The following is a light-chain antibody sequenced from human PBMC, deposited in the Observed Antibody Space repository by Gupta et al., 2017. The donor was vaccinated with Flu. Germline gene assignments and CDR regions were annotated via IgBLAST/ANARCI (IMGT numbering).Light chain of an antibody. V-gene: IGKV1-39*01. CDR1: QSMSSY. Sequence: DIQMTQSPSSLSASVGDRVTITCRTSQSMSSYLNWYQQKPGKAPKLLIYAASSLQSGVPSRFSGSGSGTDFTLTISSLQPEDFATYYCQQSCSTPWTFGQGTKVEIK. CDR2: AAS. J-gene: IGKJ1*01. CDR3: QQSCSTPWT.